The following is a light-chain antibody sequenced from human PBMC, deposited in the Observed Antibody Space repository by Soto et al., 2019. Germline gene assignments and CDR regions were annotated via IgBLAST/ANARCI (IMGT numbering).Light chain of an antibody. CDR1: ESISDD. CDR2: SAS. Sequence: IQLTQSPSSLSASVGDRVTIVCRASESISDDLNWYQLKSGEAPKVLIYSASTLRGGVPSRFSGTGYGTDFTLTISSLQPEDGATYYCQQTFSHLLSFGGGTTVEIK. V-gene: IGKV1-39*01. J-gene: IGKJ4*01. CDR3: QQTFSHLLS.